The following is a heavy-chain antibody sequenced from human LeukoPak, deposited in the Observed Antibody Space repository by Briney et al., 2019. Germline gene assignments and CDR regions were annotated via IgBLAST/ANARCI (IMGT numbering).Heavy chain of an antibody. Sequence: SETLSLTCTVSVGSITSHYWSWIRQLPGKGLEWIGYVYHSASTSYNPSLKSRVAISLDTSKNQFSLKLTSVTAADTGVYYCARDRGSGNYYILGYWGQGTLVTVSS. V-gene: IGHV4-59*11. CDR1: VGSITSHY. J-gene: IGHJ4*02. CDR3: ARDRGSGNYYILGY. CDR2: VYHSAST. D-gene: IGHD3-10*01.